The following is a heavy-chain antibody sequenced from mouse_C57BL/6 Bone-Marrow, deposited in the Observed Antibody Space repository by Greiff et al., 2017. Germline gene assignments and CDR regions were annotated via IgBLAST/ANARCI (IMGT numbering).Heavy chain of an antibody. J-gene: IGHJ3*01. CDR1: GYTFTDYN. D-gene: IGHD2-3*01. Sequence: VQLQQSGPELVKPGASVKIPCKASGYTFTDYNMDWVKQSHGKSLEWIGDIIPNNGGTIYNQKFKGKATLTVDKSSSTAYMELRSLTSEDTAVYYCARGDGYYVWFAYWGQGTLVTVSA. V-gene: IGHV1-18*01. CDR3: ARGDGYYVWFAY. CDR2: IIPNNGGT.